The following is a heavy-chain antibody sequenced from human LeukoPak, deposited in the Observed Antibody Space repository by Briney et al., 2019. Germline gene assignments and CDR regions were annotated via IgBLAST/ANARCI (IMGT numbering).Heavy chain of an antibody. Sequence: HGESLKISCEGSGYSFTSYWIGWVRQMPGKGLEWMGIIYPGDSDTRYSPSFQGQVTISADKSISTAYLQWSSLKASDTAMYYCARWLGDYYDSSGYYYHDYWGQGTLVTVSS. V-gene: IGHV5-51*01. D-gene: IGHD3-22*01. CDR2: IYPGDSDT. CDR3: ARWLGDYYDSSGYYYHDY. J-gene: IGHJ4*02. CDR1: GYSFTSYW.